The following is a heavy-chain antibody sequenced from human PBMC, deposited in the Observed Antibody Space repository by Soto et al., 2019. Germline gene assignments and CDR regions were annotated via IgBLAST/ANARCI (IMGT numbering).Heavy chain of an antibody. CDR2: INYSGST. D-gene: IGHD3-16*02. CDR1: GASVNDGYHY. CDR3: VRGQKIIVLAFDV. V-gene: IGHV4-30-4*02. Sequence: SDTLSLTCTFSGASVNDGYHYWSWIRQSPGKGLEWLGYINYSGSTFYNPSLKSRVTISVDTSKNQFSLELNSVTAADTAVYYCVRGQKIIVLAFDVWGQGTMVNVSS. J-gene: IGHJ3*01.